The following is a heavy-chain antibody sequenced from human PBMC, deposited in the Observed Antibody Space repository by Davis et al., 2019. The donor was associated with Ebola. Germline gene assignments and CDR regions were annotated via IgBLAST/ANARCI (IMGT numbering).Heavy chain of an antibody. CDR3: ARGRAARRGYFQY. D-gene: IGHD6-6*01. V-gene: IGHV4-59*01. CDR2: IYYSGST. Sequence: SETLSLTCTVSGGSISSYYWSWIRQPPGKGLEWIGYIYYSGSTNYNPSLKSRVTISVDTSKNQFSLILSSVTAADTAVYYCARGRAARRGYFQYWGQGTLVTVPS. J-gene: IGHJ1*01. CDR1: GGSISSYY.